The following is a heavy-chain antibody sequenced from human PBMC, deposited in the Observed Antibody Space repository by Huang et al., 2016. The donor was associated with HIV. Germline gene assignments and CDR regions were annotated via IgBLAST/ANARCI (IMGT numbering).Heavy chain of an antibody. D-gene: IGHD5-12*01. CDR2: LNPKNGAT. J-gene: IGHJ4*02. Sequence: QVQLVQSGAEVKKPGASVKVSCKPSGYTFADYFINWGRQAPGQGLEWMAWLNPKNGATNYAQKFLGRVTVTGDTSINTAYMEFSGLTSDDTANYYCTRDGVAPDEEFDYWGQGTLIIVSS. CDR3: TRDGVAPDEEFDY. V-gene: IGHV1-2*02. CDR1: GYTFADYF.